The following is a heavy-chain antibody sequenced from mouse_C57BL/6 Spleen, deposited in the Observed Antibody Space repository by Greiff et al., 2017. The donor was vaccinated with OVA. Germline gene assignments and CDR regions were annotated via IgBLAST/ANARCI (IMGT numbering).Heavy chain of an antibody. CDR2: ISSGSSTI. Sequence: EVKLVESGGGLVKPGGSLKLSCAASGFTFSDYGMHWVRQAPEKGLEWVAYISSGSSTIYYADTVKGRFTISRDNAQNTLFLQMTSLKSEDTATYYCGRTPSVYYYAMDYWGQGTSVTVSS. J-gene: IGHJ4*01. CDR3: GRTPSVYYYAMDY. V-gene: IGHV5-17*01. CDR1: GFTFSDYG.